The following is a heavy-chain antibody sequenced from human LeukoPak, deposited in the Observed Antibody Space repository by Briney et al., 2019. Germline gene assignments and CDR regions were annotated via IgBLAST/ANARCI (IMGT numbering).Heavy chain of an antibody. J-gene: IGHJ4*02. CDR1: GVSISSSNW. Sequence: SETLSLTCAVSGVSISSSNWWSWVRQPPGKGLEWIGEIYHSGSTNYDPSLKSRVTISVDKSKNQFSLKLSSVTAADTAVYYCARVEEGYYDSSGYPGYYFDYWGQGTLVTVSS. CDR3: ARVEEGYYDSSGYPGYYFDY. D-gene: IGHD3-22*01. CDR2: IYHSGST. V-gene: IGHV4-4*02.